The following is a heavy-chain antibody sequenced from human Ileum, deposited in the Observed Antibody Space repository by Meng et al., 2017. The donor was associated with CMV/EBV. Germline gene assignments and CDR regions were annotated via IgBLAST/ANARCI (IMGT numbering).Heavy chain of an antibody. CDR2: IFRTGTT. CDR3: TRGPRQAATSVGP. CDR1: GDSVSNGDY. Sequence: GSLRLSCTVSGDSVSNGDYWGWIRQPPGKEPEFIGSIFRTGTTFVNPSLERRVSLSVDTSKNQFSLRLTSVTAADTAVYYCTRGPRQAATSVGPWGQGILVTVSS. J-gene: IGHJ5*02. D-gene: IGHD2-15*01. V-gene: IGHV4-38-2*02.